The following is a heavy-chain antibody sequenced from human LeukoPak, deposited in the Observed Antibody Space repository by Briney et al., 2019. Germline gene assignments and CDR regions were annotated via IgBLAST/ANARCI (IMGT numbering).Heavy chain of an antibody. CDR3: AKDLWDIVVVVAATYDY. J-gene: IGHJ4*02. Sequence: GGSLRLSCAASGYTFNSYAMSWVRQAPGKGLEWVSAISCSGGSTYYADSVKGRFTISRDNSKNTLYLQMNSLRAEDTAVYYCAKDLWDIVVVVAATYDYWGQGTLVTVSS. CDR2: ISCSGGST. V-gene: IGHV3-23*01. CDR1: GYTFNSYA. D-gene: IGHD2-15*01.